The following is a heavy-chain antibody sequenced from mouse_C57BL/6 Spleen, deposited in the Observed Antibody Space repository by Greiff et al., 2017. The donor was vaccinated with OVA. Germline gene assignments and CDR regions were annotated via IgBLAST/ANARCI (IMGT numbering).Heavy chain of an antibody. D-gene: IGHD3-3*01. J-gene: IGHJ1*03. CDR1: GFNIKDDY. Sequence: EVQLVESGAELVRPGASVKLSCTASGFNIKDDYMHWVKQRPEQGLEWIGWIDPENGDTEYASKFQGKATITADTSSNTAYLQLSSLTSEDTAVYYCSGTSWYFDVWGTGTTVTVSS. V-gene: IGHV14-4*01. CDR3: SGTSWYFDV. CDR2: IDPENGDT.